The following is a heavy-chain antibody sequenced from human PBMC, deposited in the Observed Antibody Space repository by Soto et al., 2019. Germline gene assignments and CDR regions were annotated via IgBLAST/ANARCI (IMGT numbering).Heavy chain of an antibody. D-gene: IGHD1-26*01. CDR1: GYPFTSYA. J-gene: IGHJ2*01. CDR2: INAGNGNT. V-gene: IGHV1-3*01. CDR3: ARGGNLYWYFDL. Sequence: HVQLVQSGAEVKKPGASVKVSCKASGYPFTSYAMHWVRQAPGQRLEWMGWINAGNGNTKYSQKFQGRVTITRDTSASTAYMELSSLRSEDTAVYYCARGGNLYWYFDLWGRGTLVTVSS.